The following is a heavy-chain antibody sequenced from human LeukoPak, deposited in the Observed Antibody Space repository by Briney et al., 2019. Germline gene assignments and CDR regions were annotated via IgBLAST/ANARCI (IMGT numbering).Heavy chain of an antibody. D-gene: IGHD6-13*01. V-gene: IGHV3-7*01. CDR3: ARLDRADYSTSPVPYYNYYMNA. J-gene: IGHJ6*03. CDR2: INLAGGEK. Sequence: GGSLRLSCAASGFTFSNYWMSWVRQAPGKGLEWVAYINLAGGEKNYVDSVKGRFTISRDNAKNSLYLQMNTLRAEDTAVYYCARLDRADYSTSPVPYYNYYMNAWDKGTTVIVSS. CDR1: GFTFSNYW.